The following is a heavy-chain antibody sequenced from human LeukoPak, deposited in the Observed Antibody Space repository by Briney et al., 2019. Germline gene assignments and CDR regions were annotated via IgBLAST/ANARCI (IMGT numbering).Heavy chain of an antibody. CDR2: IHYNGIT. CDR3: AREPAAITSY. D-gene: IGHD2-2*01. Sequence: SETLSLTCTVSGSMYNYYWSWIRQPPGKGLEWIGYIHYNGITNYNPSLKSRVTMSLDTSKNQVSLKLNSVTAADTAVYYCAREPAAITSYWGQGTLVTVSS. CDR1: GSMYNYY. V-gene: IGHV4-59*12. J-gene: IGHJ4*02.